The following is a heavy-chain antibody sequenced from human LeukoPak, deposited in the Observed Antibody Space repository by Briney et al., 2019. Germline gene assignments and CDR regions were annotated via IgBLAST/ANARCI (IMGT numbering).Heavy chain of an antibody. CDR2: IYWNDDK. D-gene: IGHD3-3*01. CDR3: AHSAIFGVVSIYDLVGLNIGGFDY. V-gene: IGHV2-5*01. CDR1: GGSISSSSYY. J-gene: IGHJ4*02. Sequence: TLSLTCTVSGGSISSSSYYWGWIRQPPGKALEWLALIYWNDDKRYSPSLKSRLTITKDTSKNQVVLTMTNMDPVDTATYYCAHSAIFGVVSIYDLVGLNIGGFDYWGQGTLVTVSS.